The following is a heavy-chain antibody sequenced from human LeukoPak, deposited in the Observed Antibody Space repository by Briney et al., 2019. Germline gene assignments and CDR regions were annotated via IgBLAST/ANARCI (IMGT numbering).Heavy chain of an antibody. V-gene: IGHV1-8*01. J-gene: IGHJ6*03. Sequence: ASVKVSCKASGYTFTSYDINWVRQATGQGLEWMGWMNPNSGNTGYAQKFQGRATMTRNTSISTAYMELSSLRSEDTAVYYCARAGSSYYYYYMDVWGKGTTVTVSS. CDR3: ARAGSSYYYYYMDV. CDR1: GYTFTSYD. D-gene: IGHD1-26*01. CDR2: MNPNSGNT.